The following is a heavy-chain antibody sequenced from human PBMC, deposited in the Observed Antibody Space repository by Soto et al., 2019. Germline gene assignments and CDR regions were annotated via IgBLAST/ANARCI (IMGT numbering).Heavy chain of an antibody. J-gene: IGHJ4*02. CDR2: INHSGSP. V-gene: IGHV4-34*01. CDR1: GGSFSGYY. Sequence: SETLSLTCAVYGGSFSGYYWSWIRQPPGKGLEWIGEINHSGSPNYNPSLKSRVTISVDTSKNQFSLKLSSVTAADTAVYYCARRTKESSGWYYFDYWGQGTLVTVSS. CDR3: ARRTKESSGWYYFDY. D-gene: IGHD6-19*01.